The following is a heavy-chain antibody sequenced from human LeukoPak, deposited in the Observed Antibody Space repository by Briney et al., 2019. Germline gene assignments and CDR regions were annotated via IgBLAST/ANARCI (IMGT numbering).Heavy chain of an antibody. CDR3: AKDYFGSLEY. Sequence: QPGRSLSLSCAASGFAFSVSWMHWVRQAPGKGLVWVSVIKSDGSGTAYADSVKGRFTISRDNAKNTVYLQMNSLRDEDTAVYYCAKDYFGSLEYWGQGTLVTVSS. CDR2: IKSDGSGT. J-gene: IGHJ4*02. D-gene: IGHD2/OR15-2a*01. CDR1: GFAFSVSW. V-gene: IGHV3-74*03.